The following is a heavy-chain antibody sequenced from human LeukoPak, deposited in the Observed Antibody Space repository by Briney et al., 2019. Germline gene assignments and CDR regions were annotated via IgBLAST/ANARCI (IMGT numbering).Heavy chain of an antibody. CDR3: ARVKKVDTSLDY. J-gene: IGHJ4*02. D-gene: IGHD5-18*01. V-gene: IGHV4-39*01. Sequence: PSETLSLTRTVSGGFTSSNTFYWGWIRQPPGKGLEWIGAVYYNGNTYYSSSLKSRVAISVDTSKNQFSLKLNSVTAADTAVYFCARVKKVDTSLDYWGEGTLVTVSS. CDR1: GGFTSSNTFY. CDR2: VYYNGNT.